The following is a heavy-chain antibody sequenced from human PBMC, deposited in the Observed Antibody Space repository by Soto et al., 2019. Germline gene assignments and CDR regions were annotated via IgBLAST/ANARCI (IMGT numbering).Heavy chain of an antibody. J-gene: IGHJ4*02. CDR3: NRGSEYDCWSGYL. D-gene: IGHD3-3*01. CDR1: GGTSTRYA. V-gene: IGHV1-69*06. CDR2: IVPMFGTS. Sequence: QERLVQSGAEVRKPGSSVKVSCKVTGGTSTRYAINWVRQAPVQGLEWMGGIVPMFGTSKYAQKFQGRVTITADTSTNIAYMELRSLRSEDTAVYYCNRGSEYDCWSGYLWGQGPLVSVSS.